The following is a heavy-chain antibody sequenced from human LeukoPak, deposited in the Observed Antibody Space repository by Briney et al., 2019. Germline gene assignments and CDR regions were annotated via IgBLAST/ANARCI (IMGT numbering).Heavy chain of an antibody. D-gene: IGHD2-15*01. CDR3: TTSLTSGAYIDY. V-gene: IGHV3-15*01. J-gene: IGHJ4*02. CDR2: IKSKTDGGTT. CDR1: GLTFTNAW. Sequence: PGGSLRLSCAASGLTFTNAWMTWVRQAPGKGLEWVGRIKSKTDGGTTDYAAPVKGRFTISRDDSKNALYLQMNSLKIEDTAVYYCTTSLTSGAYIDYWGQGTLVTVSS.